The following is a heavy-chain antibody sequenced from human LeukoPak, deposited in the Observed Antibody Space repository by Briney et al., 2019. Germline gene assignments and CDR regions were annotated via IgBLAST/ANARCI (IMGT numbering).Heavy chain of an antibody. CDR2: IYYSGST. V-gene: IGHV4-59*01. CDR3: ARFRYGDYRLDY. D-gene: IGHD4-17*01. J-gene: IGHJ4*02. Sequence: SETLSLTCTVSGGSISSYYWSWIRQPPGKGLEWIGYIYYSGSTNYNPSLKSRVTISVDTSKNQFSPKLSSVTAADTAVYYCARFRYGDYRLDYWGQGTLVTVSS. CDR1: GGSISSYY.